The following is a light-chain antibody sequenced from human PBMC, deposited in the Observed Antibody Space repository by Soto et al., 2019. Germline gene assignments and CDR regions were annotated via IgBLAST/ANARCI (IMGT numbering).Light chain of an antibody. V-gene: IGLV2-23*02. Sequence: QSVLTQPASVSGSPGQSITISCTGTSGDVGNYNLVSWYQQHPGKAPRLMIYEVNKWPSGVSNRFSGSKSGNTASLTISGLQAEDEADYYCCSYVDSSTSYVFGTGTKLTVL. CDR1: SGDVGNYNL. CDR2: EVN. J-gene: IGLJ1*01. CDR3: CSYVDSSTSYV.